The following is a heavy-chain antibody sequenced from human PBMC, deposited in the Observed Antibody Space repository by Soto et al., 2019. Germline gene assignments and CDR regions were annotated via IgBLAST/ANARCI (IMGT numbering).Heavy chain of an antibody. CDR3: ARGGYCSGGSCYSFGGSDYYGMDV. Sequence: QVQLVQSGAEVKKPGASVKVSCKASGYTFTSYGISWVRQAPGQGLEWMGWISAYKGNTNYAQKLQGRVTMTTDTSTSTAYMELRSLRSDDTAVYYCARGGYCSGGSCYSFGGSDYYGMDVWGQGTTVTVSS. J-gene: IGHJ6*02. CDR1: GYTFTSYG. D-gene: IGHD2-15*01. V-gene: IGHV1-18*04. CDR2: ISAYKGNT.